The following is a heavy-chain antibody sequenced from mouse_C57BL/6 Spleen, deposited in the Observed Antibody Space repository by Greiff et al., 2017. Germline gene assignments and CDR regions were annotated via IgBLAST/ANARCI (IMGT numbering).Heavy chain of an antibody. CDR3: AGGTRGFAY. CDR2: IYPGDGDT. CDR1: GYAFSSSW. D-gene: IGHD3-3*01. J-gene: IGHJ3*01. V-gene: IGHV1-82*01. Sequence: VQLQQSGPELVKPGASVKISCKASGYAFSSSWMNWVKQRPGKGLEWIGRIYPGDGDTNYNGKFKGKATLTADKSSSTAYMQLSSLTSEDSAVYFCAGGTRGFAYWGQGTLVTVSA.